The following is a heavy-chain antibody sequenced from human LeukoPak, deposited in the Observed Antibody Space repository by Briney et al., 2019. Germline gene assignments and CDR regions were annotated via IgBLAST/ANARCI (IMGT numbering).Heavy chain of an antibody. CDR3: ARVVYGSGTGDDAFDI. V-gene: IGHV4-31*03. D-gene: IGHD3-10*01. Sequence: SETLSLTCTVSGGSISSGGYYWSWIRQHPGKGLEWIGYIYYSGSTYYNPSLKSRVTISVDTSKNQFSLKLSSVTAADTAVYYCARVVYGSGTGDDAFDIWGQGTMVTVSS. J-gene: IGHJ3*02. CDR1: GGSISSGGYY. CDR2: IYYSGST.